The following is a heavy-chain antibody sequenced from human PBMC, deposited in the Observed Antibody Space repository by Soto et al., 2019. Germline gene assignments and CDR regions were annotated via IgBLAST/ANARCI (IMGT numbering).Heavy chain of an antibody. CDR2: IYYSGST. CDR1: GDSISSYY. Sequence: QVHLQESGPGLVKSSETLSLTCTVSGDSISSYYWSWIRQPPGKGLECIGYIYYSGSTNYNPSLKSRVTVTVATSKNQCSLKLTAVTAAGTDMYDCARLFLSRGTRYFDYWGQGTLVTVSS. V-gene: IGHV4-59*08. J-gene: IGHJ4*02. D-gene: IGHD3-10*01. CDR3: ARLFLSRGTRYFDY.